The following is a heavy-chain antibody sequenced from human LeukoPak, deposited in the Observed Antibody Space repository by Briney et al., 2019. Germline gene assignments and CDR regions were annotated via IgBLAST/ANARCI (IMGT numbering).Heavy chain of an antibody. CDR2: IYSGGST. CDR3: AIGSSSWYSAFDI. D-gene: IGHD6-13*01. V-gene: IGHV3-66*01. Sequence: GGSLRLSCAASGFTFSRYWIHWVRQAPGKGLEWVSVIYSGGSTYYADSVKGRFTISRDNSKNTLYLQMNSLRAEDTAVYYCAIGSSSWYSAFDIWGQGTMVTVSS. CDR1: GFTFSRYW. J-gene: IGHJ3*02.